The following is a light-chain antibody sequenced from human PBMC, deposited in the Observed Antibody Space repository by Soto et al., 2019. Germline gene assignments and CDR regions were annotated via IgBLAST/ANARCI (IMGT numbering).Light chain of an antibody. CDR2: VAS. Sequence: IHLTQSPSSLSVSAGDSVTITCRASHGITSYLAWYQQKPGKAPSLLIYVASTLQRGFPSRFSGSGSGTDFTLTIDSLRAKDFATYYCQQIRSYPSTLGGGTKVDIK. J-gene: IGKJ4*01. CDR1: HGITSY. CDR3: QQIRSYPST. V-gene: IGKV1-9*01.